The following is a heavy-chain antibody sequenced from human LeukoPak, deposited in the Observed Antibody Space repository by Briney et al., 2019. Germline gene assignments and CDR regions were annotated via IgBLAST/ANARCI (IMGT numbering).Heavy chain of an antibody. CDR1: GFIFSTYG. J-gene: IGHJ4*02. CDR2: IRPDGSDK. Sequence: PGGSLRLSCVASGFIFSTYGMHWVRQAPRNGLEWVAFIRPDGSDKSYAGSVKGRFTISRDNSKNTLYLQMNTLRPDDTVVYYCGKHDSSSDYWGQGTLVTVSS. CDR3: GKHDSSSDY. V-gene: IGHV3-30*02. D-gene: IGHD3-22*01.